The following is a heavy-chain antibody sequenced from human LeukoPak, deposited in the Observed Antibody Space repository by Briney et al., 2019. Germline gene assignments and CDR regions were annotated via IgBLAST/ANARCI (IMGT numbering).Heavy chain of an antibody. CDR2: IYYSGST. D-gene: IGHD3-3*01. J-gene: IGHJ5*02. CDR3: ARAEQGYITYYDFWSGYGTPFDP. V-gene: IGHV4-59*12. Sequence: SETLSLTCTVSGGSISSYYWSWIRQPPGKGLEWIGYIYYSGSTNYNPSLKSRVTISVDTSKNQFSLKLSSVTAADTAVYYCARAEQGYITYYDFWSGYGTPFDPWGQGTLVTVSS. CDR1: GGSISSYY.